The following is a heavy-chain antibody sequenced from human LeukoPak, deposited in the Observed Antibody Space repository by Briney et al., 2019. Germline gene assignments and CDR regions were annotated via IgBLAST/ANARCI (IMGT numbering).Heavy chain of an antibody. J-gene: IGHJ4*02. CDR2: ISGSGGST. CDR3: AKYAQGVVVILDYYFDY. V-gene: IGHV3-23*01. Sequence: GGSLRLFCAASGFTFSSYGMGWVRQAPGKGLEWVSAISGSGGSTYYADSVKGRFTISRDNSKNTLYLQMNSLRAEDTAVYYCAKYAQGVVVILDYYFDYWGQGTLVTVSS. D-gene: IGHD2-15*01. CDR1: GFTFSSYG.